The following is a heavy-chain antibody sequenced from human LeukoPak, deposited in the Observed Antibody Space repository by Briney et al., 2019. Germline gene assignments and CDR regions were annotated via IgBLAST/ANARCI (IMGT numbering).Heavy chain of an antibody. Sequence: GGSLRLSCAASGFTFSSYSMNWVRQAPGKGLEWVSSISSSSSYIYYADSVKGRFTISRDNAKNSLYLQMNSLRAEDTAGYYCARDRYYYGSGIPDAFDIWGQGTMVTVSS. D-gene: IGHD3-10*01. J-gene: IGHJ3*02. CDR3: ARDRYYYGSGIPDAFDI. V-gene: IGHV3-21*01. CDR2: ISSSSSYI. CDR1: GFTFSSYS.